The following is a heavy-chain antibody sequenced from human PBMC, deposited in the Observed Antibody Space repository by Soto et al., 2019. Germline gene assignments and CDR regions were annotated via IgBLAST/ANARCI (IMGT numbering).Heavy chain of an antibody. CDR3: ARGGIAPGYGLDV. D-gene: IGHD6-13*01. Sequence: ALRLLCAASGVTCTNYDMHWVHQGTGQGLEWVSTIGIADNRYYLSSVKGRFTISRDDAENSLYLQMNSLKAGDTAVYYCARGGIAPGYGLDVWGQGTTVTVSS. J-gene: IGHJ6*02. CDR1: GVTCTNYD. V-gene: IGHV3-13*04. CDR2: IGIADNR.